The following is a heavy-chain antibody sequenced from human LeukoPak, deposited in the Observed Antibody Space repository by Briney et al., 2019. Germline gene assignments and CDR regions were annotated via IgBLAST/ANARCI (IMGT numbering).Heavy chain of an antibody. D-gene: IGHD3-22*01. Sequence: EPSETLSLTCTVSGGSISSYYWSWIRQPPGKGLVWIGYIYYSGSTNYNPSLKSRVTISVDTSKNQISLKLSSVTAADTAVYYCARAKYYYDSSGYGAYYFDHWGQGTLVTVSS. V-gene: IGHV4-59*01. CDR1: GGSISSYY. J-gene: IGHJ4*02. CDR2: IYYSGST. CDR3: ARAKYYYDSSGYGAYYFDH.